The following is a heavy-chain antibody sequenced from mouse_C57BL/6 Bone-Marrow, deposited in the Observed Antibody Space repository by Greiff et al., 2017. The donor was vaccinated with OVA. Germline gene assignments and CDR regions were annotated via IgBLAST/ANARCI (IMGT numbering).Heavy chain of an antibody. CDR1: GYTFTSYW. Sequence: VQLQQPGAELVKPGASVKLSCKASGYTFTSYWMHWVKQRPGQGLEWIGMIHPNSGGTNYNEKFKSKATLTVDKSSSTAYMQLSSLTSADSAVYYCARYPNYDGSSYVDYAMDYWGQGTSVTVSA. CDR2: IHPNSGGT. CDR3: ARYPNYDGSSYVDYAMDY. D-gene: IGHD1-1*01. V-gene: IGHV1-64*01. J-gene: IGHJ4*01.